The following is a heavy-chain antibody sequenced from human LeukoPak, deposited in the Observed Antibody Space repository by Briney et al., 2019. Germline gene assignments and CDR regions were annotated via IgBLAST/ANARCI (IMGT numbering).Heavy chain of an antibody. Sequence: GGSLRLSCAASGFTFSSYAMSWVRQAPGKGLEWVSAISGSGGSTYYADSVKGRFTISRDNSKNTLYLQMNSLRAEDTAVYYRAKLERHYDILTPFDYWGQGTLVTVSS. V-gene: IGHV3-23*01. D-gene: IGHD3-9*01. CDR2: ISGSGGST. CDR1: GFTFSSYA. J-gene: IGHJ4*02. CDR3: AKLERHYDILTPFDY.